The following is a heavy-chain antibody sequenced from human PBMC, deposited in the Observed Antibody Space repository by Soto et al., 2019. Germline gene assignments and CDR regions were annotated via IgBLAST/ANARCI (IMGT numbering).Heavy chain of an antibody. D-gene: IGHD2-15*01. J-gene: IGHJ3*02. CDR1: GGSISSYY. CDR3: ARYGVDIVVVVAANDAFDI. Sequence: PSDTLSLTCTVSGGSISSYYWSWIRQPPGKGLEWIGYIYYSGSTNYNPSLKSRVTISVDTSKNQFSLKLSSVTAADTAVYYCARYGVDIVVVVAANDAFDILGRGTMVTVSS. CDR2: IYYSGST. V-gene: IGHV4-59*01.